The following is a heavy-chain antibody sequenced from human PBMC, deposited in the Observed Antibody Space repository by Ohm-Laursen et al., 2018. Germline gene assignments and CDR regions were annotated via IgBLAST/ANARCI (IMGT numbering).Heavy chain of an antibody. D-gene: IGHD3-10*01. J-gene: IGHJ4*02. CDR1: GYTFTNYY. CDR3: ARAQPDYGYYFDY. V-gene: IGHV1-46*01. CDR2: INPSGGST. Sequence: SVKVSCKASGYTFTNYYLYWVRQAPGQGLEWMGIINPSGGSTTYAQKFQDRVTMTRDTSTSTVYMELSSLRSDDTAVYYCARAQPDYGYYFDYWGQGTLVTVSS.